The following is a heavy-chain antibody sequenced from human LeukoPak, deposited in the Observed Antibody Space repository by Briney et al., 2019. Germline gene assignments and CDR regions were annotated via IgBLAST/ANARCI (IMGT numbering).Heavy chain of an antibody. J-gene: IGHJ4*02. D-gene: IGHD5-18*01. V-gene: IGHV4-39*01. CDR1: GGSISSSSYY. CDR3: ARHGRIQLWHDY. Sequence: SETLSLTCTVSGGSISSSSYYWGWIRQPPGKGLEWIGSIYYSGSTYYNPSLKSRVTISVDTSKNQFSLKLSSVIAADTAVYYCARHGRIQLWHDYWGQGTLVTVSS. CDR2: IYYSGST.